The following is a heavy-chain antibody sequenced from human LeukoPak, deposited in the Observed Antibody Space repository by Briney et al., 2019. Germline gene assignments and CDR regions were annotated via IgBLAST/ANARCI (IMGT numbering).Heavy chain of an antibody. D-gene: IGHD1-26*01. V-gene: IGHV3-7*01. CDR1: GFTFSSFW. CDR2: IKEDGREK. CDR3: ARDGGRKEDY. Sequence: PGGSLRLSCAASGFTFSSFWMSWIRQAPGKGLEWVANIKEDGREKYYVDSVKGRFTISRDNAKNSLYLQMNSLRAEDTAVYYCARDGGRKEDYGGQGTLVTVPS. J-gene: IGHJ4*02.